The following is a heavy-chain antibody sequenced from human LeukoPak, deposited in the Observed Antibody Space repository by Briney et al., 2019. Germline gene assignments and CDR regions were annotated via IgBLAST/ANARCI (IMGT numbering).Heavy chain of an antibody. J-gene: IGHJ4*02. CDR2: IWNDGSNK. Sequence: GGSLRLSCAASGFTFSDFYMSWIRQAPGKGLGWVAVIWNDGSNKYYADSVKGRFTISRDNSKNTLYLQMNSLRAEDTAVYYCARDYCSSTSCLFDYWGQGTLVTVSS. V-gene: IGHV3-33*08. CDR1: GFTFSDFY. D-gene: IGHD2-2*01. CDR3: ARDYCSSTSCLFDY.